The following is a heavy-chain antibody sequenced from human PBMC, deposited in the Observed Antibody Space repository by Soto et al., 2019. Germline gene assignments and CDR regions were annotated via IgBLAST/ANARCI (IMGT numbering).Heavy chain of an antibody. CDR3: ARDHITGTTDGPFFDY. V-gene: IGHV3-11*06. CDR1: GFTFSDYY. D-gene: IGHD1-7*01. J-gene: IGHJ4*02. CDR2: ISSSSSYT. Sequence: QVQLVESGGGLVKPGGSLRLSCAASGFTFSDYYMSWIRQAPGKGLEWVSYISSSSSYTNYADSAKGRFTISRDNAKNSLYLQMNSLRAEDTAVYYCARDHITGTTDGPFFDYWGQGTLVTVSS.